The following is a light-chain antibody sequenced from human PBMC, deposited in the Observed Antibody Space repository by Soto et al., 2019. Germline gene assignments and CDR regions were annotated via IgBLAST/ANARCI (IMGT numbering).Light chain of an antibody. CDR2: KAS. CDR3: QHYNSYSGA. Sequence: DIQMTQSPSTLSGSVGDRVTITCRASQTISSWLAWYQQKPGKDPKLLIYKASTLKSGVPSRFSGSGSGTEFTLTISSLQPDDFATYDCQHYNSYSGAFGQGATVEVK. V-gene: IGKV1-5*03. CDR1: QTISSW. J-gene: IGKJ1*01.